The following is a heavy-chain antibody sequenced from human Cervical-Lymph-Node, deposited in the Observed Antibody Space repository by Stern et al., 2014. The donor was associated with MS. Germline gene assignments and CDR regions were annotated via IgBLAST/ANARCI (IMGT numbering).Heavy chain of an antibody. D-gene: IGHD2-15*01. V-gene: IGHV1-69*01. J-gene: IGHJ5*02. CDR2: INPVFGRA. CDR1: GDTFSSYA. Sequence: MQLGESEAEVRKPGSSVKVSCKASGDTFSSYAISWVRQAPGQGLEWMGGINPVFGRAYYGQKFQGRVTITADESTATVFMELTSLRSEDTAVYYCASGGMTAYCTGGGCYGWFDPWGQGTLVTVSS. CDR3: ASGGMTAYCTGGGCYGWFDP.